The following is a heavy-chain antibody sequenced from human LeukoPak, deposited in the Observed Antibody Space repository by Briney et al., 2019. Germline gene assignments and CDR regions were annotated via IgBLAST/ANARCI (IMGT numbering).Heavy chain of an antibody. CDR3: ARDVGSGWYDWYYYYYIDV. CDR2: ISAYNGNT. CDR1: GYTFTSYG. Sequence: ASVKVSCKASGYTFTSYGISWVRQAPGQGLEWMGWISAYNGNTNYAQKLQGRVTMTTDTSTSTAYMELRSLRSDDTAVYYCARDVGSGWYDWYYYYYIDVWGKGTTVTVSS. J-gene: IGHJ6*03. D-gene: IGHD6-19*01. V-gene: IGHV1-18*01.